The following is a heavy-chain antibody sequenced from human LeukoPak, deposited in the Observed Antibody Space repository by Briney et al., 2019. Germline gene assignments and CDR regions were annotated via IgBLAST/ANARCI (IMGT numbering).Heavy chain of an antibody. J-gene: IGHJ6*03. V-gene: IGHV3-53*01. CDR3: ARVHVVVVAATVSYYMDV. D-gene: IGHD2-15*01. Sequence: GGSPRLSCAASGFTVSSNYMSWVRQAPGKGLEWVSVIYSGGSTYYADSVKGRFTISRDNSKNTLYLQMNSLRAEDTAVYYCARVHVVVVAATVSYYMDVWGKGTTVTISS. CDR1: GFTVSSNY. CDR2: IYSGGST.